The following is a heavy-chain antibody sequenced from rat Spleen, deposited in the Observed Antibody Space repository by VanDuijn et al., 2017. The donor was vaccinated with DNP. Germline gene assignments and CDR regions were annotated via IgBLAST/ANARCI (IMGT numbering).Heavy chain of an antibody. J-gene: IGHJ4*01. Sequence: EVQLVESGGGLVQPGGSLKLSCAASGFTFTNFGMAWVRQAPTKGLEWVATIFHDGSRTFHRDSVEGRFSISRDNTENTVYLQMNGLRSEDTATYYCTKDLQWYAMDAWGQGTSVTVSS. V-gene: IGHV5-29*01. CDR1: GFTFTNFG. CDR3: TKDLQWYAMDA. D-gene: IGHD1-1*01. CDR2: IFHDGSRT.